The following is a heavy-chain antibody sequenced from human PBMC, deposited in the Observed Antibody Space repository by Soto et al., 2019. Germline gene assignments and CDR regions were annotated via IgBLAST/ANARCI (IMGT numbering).Heavy chain of an antibody. CDR2: INSRGSDI. CDR1: GFTFSSYT. CDR3: ASSWFSGYDSHRPQGLAY. J-gene: IGHJ4*02. V-gene: IGHV3-21*01. D-gene: IGHD5-12*01. Sequence: EVQLVESGGGLVKPGGSLRLSCVASGFTFSSYTMNWVRQAPGKGLEWVSSINSRGSDIHYADSVKGRFTISRDNAKNSLFLQMDSLRAEDTAVYYCASSWFSGYDSHRPQGLAYWGQGTLVTVSS.